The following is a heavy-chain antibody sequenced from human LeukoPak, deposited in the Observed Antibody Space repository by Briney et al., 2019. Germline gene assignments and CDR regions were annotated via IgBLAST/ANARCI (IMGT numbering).Heavy chain of an antibody. CDR3: ARANFLYCSSTTCLFDY. D-gene: IGHD2-2*01. Sequence: ASVKVSCKASGYTFTSYGISWVRQAPGQGLEWMGWISAYNGNTTYAQKLQGRVTMTTDTSTSTAHMELSRLRSDDTAVYYCARANFLYCSSTTCLFDYWGQGTLVIVSS. CDR1: GYTFTSYG. CDR2: ISAYNGNT. J-gene: IGHJ4*02. V-gene: IGHV1-18*04.